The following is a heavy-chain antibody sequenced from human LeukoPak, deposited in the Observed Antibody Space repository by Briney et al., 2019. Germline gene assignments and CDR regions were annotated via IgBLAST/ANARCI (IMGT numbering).Heavy chain of an antibody. V-gene: IGHV3-7*01. CDR2: IKQDGSEK. D-gene: IGHD3-10*01. J-gene: IGHJ4*02. CDR1: GFTFSSYL. Sequence: GGSLRLSCAASGFTFSSYLMSWVRQAPGKGLEWVANIKQDGSEKYYVDSVKGRFTISRDNAKNSLYLQMNSLRAEDTAVYYCARAGITMVRGVISYYWGQGTLVTVSS. CDR3: ARAGITMVRGVISYY.